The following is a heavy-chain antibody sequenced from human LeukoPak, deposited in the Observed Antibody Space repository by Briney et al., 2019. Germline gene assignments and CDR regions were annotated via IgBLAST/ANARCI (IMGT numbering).Heavy chain of an antibody. V-gene: IGHV3-73*01. CDR3: TRLLEDYYGSGSYYNVGAFDI. J-gene: IGHJ3*02. CDR1: GFTFSSYA. Sequence: GRSLRLSCAASGFTFSSYAMHWVRQASGRGLEWVGRIRSKANSYATAYAASVKGRFTISRDDSKNTAYLQMNSLKTEDTAVYYCTRLLEDYYGSGSYYNVGAFDIWGQGTMVTVSS. D-gene: IGHD3-10*01. CDR2: IRSKANSYAT.